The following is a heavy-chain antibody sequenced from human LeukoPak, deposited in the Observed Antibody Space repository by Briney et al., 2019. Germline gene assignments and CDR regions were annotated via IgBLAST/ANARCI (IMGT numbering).Heavy chain of an antibody. CDR2: ISYDGSNK. CDR1: GFTFSSYG. J-gene: IGHJ6*02. CDR3: AKSPARDFWSWSIEYYYYYGMDV. V-gene: IGHV3-30*18. D-gene: IGHD3-3*01. Sequence: GGSLRLSCAASGFTFSSYGMHWVRQAPDKGLEWVAVISYDGSNKYYADSVKGRFTISRDNSKNTLYLQMNSLRAEDTAVYYCAKSPARDFWSWSIEYYYYYGMDVWGQGTTVTVSS.